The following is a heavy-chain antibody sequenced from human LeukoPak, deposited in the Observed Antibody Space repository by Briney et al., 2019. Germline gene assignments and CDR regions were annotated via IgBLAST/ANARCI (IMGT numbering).Heavy chain of an antibody. CDR2: IRHDESII. J-gene: IGHJ3*02. V-gene: IGHV3-30*02. CDR3: ARGRIMNHDQSFDI. CDR1: GFTFSNSV. Sequence: GGSLRLSCAASGFTFSNSVMHWVRQAPAKALEWVASIRHDESIIHYTDSVKGRFTISRDTSKNTLYLQMNSLRGDDTAVYYCARGRIMNHDQSFDIWGQGTMVTVSS. D-gene: IGHD1-14*01.